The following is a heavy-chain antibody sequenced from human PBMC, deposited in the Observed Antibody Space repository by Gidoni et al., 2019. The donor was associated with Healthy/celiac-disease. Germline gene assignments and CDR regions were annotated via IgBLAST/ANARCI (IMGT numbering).Heavy chain of an antibody. CDR3: ATGTSSIAASYYYYGMDV. Sequence: EVQMVQSAAEVKKPGATVKISCKVSGYTFPAYYMHWVQQATGKGLGWMGLVDPEDGKTRYAEKFQGRVTITADTSTDTAYIELSSLRSEDTAVYYCATGTSSIAASYYYYGMDVWGQGTTVTVSS. CDR2: VDPEDGKT. CDR1: GYTFPAYY. D-gene: IGHD6-6*01. V-gene: IGHV1-69-2*01. J-gene: IGHJ6*02.